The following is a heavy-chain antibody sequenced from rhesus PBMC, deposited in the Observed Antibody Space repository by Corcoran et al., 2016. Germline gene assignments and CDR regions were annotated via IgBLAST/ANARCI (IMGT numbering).Heavy chain of an antibody. D-gene: IGHD4-23*01. Sequence: EVQLVESGGGLAKPGGSLRLSCAASGFSFSDYYMYWVRQAPGKGVEWVAGISYTGGSTYYADSVKGRFTISRENAKNTLYLQMDSLRAEDTAVYYCARDRWMNTANNRFDVWGAGVLVTVSS. CDR3: ARDRWMNTANNRFDV. J-gene: IGHJ5-1*01. V-gene: IGHV3S18*01. CDR2: ISYTGGST. CDR1: GFSFSDYY.